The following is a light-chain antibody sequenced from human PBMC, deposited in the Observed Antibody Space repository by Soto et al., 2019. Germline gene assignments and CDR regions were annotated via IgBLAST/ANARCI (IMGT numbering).Light chain of an antibody. CDR2: GVT. J-gene: IGLJ2*01. CDR3: SSYAGSNNYVV. CDR1: SSDVGNYNY. Sequence: QSALTQPPSASGSPGQSVTISCTGSSSDVGNYNYVSWYQQHPGKAPKLMIYGVTKRPSGVPDRFSGSKSGNTASLTVSGLQAEDEADYYCSSYAGSNNYVVFGGGTKLTVL. V-gene: IGLV2-8*01.